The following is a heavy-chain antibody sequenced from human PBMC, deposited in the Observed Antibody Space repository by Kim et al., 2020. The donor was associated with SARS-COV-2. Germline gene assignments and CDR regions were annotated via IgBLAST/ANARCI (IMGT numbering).Heavy chain of an antibody. V-gene: IGHV3-23*01. CDR3: APPSSGYYGY. Sequence: SKYYADSVKGRFTISRDNSKNTLYLQMNSLRAEDTAVYYCAPPSSGYYGYWGQGTLVTVSS. CDR2: SK. D-gene: IGHD3-22*01. J-gene: IGHJ4*02.